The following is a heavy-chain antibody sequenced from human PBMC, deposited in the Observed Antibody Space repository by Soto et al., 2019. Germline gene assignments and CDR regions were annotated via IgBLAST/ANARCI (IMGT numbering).Heavy chain of an antibody. CDR3: AGNLRPGYGAYFDY. D-gene: IGHD4-17*01. V-gene: IGHV1-3*01. Sequence: GASVKVSCKASEYTFTNYALHWVRQAPGQRLEWMGRINAGNGNTKYSQKFQGRIIITRDTSARTVYMELSSLRSEDTSVYYCAGNLRPGYGAYFDYWGQGTLVTVSS. J-gene: IGHJ4*02. CDR1: EYTFTNYA. CDR2: INAGNGNT.